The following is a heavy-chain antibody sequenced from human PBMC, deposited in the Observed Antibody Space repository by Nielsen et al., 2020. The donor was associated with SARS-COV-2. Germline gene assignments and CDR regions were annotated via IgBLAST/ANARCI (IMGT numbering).Heavy chain of an antibody. D-gene: IGHD5-24*01. Sequence: SETLSLTCTVSGGSISSYYWSWIRQPPGKGLEWIGYISNTGSTNYNPSLQSRVTISVDTSKNQFSLKLSSVTAADTAVYYCARDHGYNYAYGHYYDGMDVWGQGTTVTVSS. J-gene: IGHJ6*02. CDR3: ARDHGYNYAYGHYYDGMDV. CDR1: GGSISSYY. CDR2: ISNTGST. V-gene: IGHV4-59*01.